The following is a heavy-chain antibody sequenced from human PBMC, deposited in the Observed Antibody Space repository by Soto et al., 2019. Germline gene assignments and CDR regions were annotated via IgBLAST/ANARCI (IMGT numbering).Heavy chain of an antibody. CDR2: INHSGST. V-gene: IGHV4-34*01. Sequence: SETMSLTCAVYGGFFSGYYWSWIRQPPGKGLEWIGEINHSGSTNYNPSLKSRVTISVDTSKNQFSLKLSSVTAADTAVYYCAGTTFVLLWFGAHSGTQFDYWGQGTLVTVSS. CDR1: GGFFSGYY. CDR3: AGTTFVLLWFGAHSGTQFDY. J-gene: IGHJ4*02. D-gene: IGHD3-10*01.